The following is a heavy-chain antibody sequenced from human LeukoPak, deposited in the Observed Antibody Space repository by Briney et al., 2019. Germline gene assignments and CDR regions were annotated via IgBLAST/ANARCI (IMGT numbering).Heavy chain of an antibody. CDR3: ARDRPGKEQWLVY. J-gene: IGHJ4*02. CDR2: ISAYNGNT. CDR1: GYTFTSYG. Sequence: ASVKVSRKASGYTFTSYGSSWVRQAPGQGLEWMGWISAYNGNTNYAQKLQGRVTMTTDTSTSTAYVELRSLRSDDTAVYYCARDRPGKEQWLVYWGQGTLVTVSS. D-gene: IGHD6-19*01. V-gene: IGHV1-18*04.